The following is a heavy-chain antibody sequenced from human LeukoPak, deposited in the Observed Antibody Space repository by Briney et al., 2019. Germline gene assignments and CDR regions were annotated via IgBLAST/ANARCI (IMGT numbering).Heavy chain of an antibody. J-gene: IGHJ3*01. Sequence: ASLKVSCKASGYTFTGYYMHWVRHAPGQGLEWMGWINPNSGGTYYAQKFQGRVTMTRDTSISTAYMELSRLRSDDTAVYFCESDSRSMVRGAIPNGSWGQGTMVTVSS. V-gene: IGHV1-2*02. D-gene: IGHD3-10*01. CDR1: GYTFTGYY. CDR2: INPNSGGT. CDR3: ESDSRSMVRGAIPNGS.